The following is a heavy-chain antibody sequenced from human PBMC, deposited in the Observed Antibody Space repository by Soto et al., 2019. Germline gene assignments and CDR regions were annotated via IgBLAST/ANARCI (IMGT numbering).Heavy chain of an antibody. V-gene: IGHV4-59*08. CDR3: ARLDWYYNYMDA. D-gene: IGHD2-21*01. J-gene: IGHJ6*03. CDR2: IYYSGST. Sequence: TLSLTCTVSGGSISRYYWAWIRQPPGKGLEWIGYIYYSGSTNYNPSLKSRVTISVATSKTQFSLKLSSVTAADTAVYYCARLDWYYNYMDAWGKGTTVTVSS. CDR1: GGSISRYY.